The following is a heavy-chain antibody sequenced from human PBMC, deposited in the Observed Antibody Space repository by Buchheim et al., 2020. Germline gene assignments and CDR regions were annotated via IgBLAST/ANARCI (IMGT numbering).Heavy chain of an antibody. V-gene: IGHV4-59*01. Sequence: QVQLQESGPGLVKPSETLSLTCTVSGGSISSYYWSWIRQPPGKGLEWIGYIYYSGSTNYNPSLKSRVTISVDTSKNQFSLKLSSVTAADTAVYYCARDLGGSYTTYYYGMDVGGQGTT. J-gene: IGHJ6*02. CDR1: GGSISSYY. CDR2: IYYSGST. D-gene: IGHD1-26*01. CDR3: ARDLGGSYTTYYYGMDV.